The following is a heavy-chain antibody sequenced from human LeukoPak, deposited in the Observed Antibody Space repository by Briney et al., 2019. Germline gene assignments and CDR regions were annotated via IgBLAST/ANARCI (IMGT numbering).Heavy chain of an antibody. Sequence: PGGSLRLSCAAFGFTFSNYAMNWVRQAPGKGLEWVSSISSSGGSTYYADSVKGRFTISRDNSKNTLYLQMNSLRAEDTAVYYCAKGASWSDYWDQGTPVSVSS. CDR1: GFTFSNYA. D-gene: IGHD6-13*01. V-gene: IGHV3-23*01. CDR3: AKGASWSDY. CDR2: ISSSGGST. J-gene: IGHJ4*02.